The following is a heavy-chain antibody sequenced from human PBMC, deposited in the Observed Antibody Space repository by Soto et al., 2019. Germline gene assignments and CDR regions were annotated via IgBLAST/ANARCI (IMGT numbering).Heavy chain of an antibody. V-gene: IGHV3-23*01. CDR2: ISGSGGST. CDR3: AKERSGSYYVFDI. CDR1: GFTFSSYA. D-gene: IGHD1-26*01. Sequence: GGSLRLSCAASGFTFSSYAMSWVRQAPGKGLEWVSDISGSGGSTYYADSVKGRFTIARDNSKNTLYLQMNSLRAEEKAVYYCAKERSGSYYVFDIWGQGTMVTVAS. J-gene: IGHJ3*02.